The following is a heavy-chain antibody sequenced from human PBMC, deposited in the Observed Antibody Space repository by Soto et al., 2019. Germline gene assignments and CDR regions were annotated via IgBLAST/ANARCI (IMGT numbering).Heavy chain of an antibody. D-gene: IGHD1-26*01. CDR1: GFTFSGSA. CDR3: SRPAVGPTGDY. Sequence: GGSLRLSCAASGFTFSGSAIHWVRQASGKGLEWVGRIRSKSNSFATAYGASVNDRVTISRDDSKNTAYLQMNSLKPGDTAVYYCSRPAVGPTGDYWGLGTLVPVSS. J-gene: IGHJ4*02. CDR2: IRSKSNSFAT. V-gene: IGHV3-73*01.